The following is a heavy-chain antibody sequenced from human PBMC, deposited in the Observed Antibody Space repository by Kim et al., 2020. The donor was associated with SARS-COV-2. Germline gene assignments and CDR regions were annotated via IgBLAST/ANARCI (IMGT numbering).Heavy chain of an antibody. CDR1: GFTFSSYW. Sequence: GGSLRLSCAASGFTFSSYWMSWVRQAPGKGLEWVANIKQDGSEKYYVDSVKGRFTISRDNAKNSLYLQMNSLRAEDTAVYYCARIPNAVEECSGGSCYFYYFDYWGQGTLVTVSS. CDR3: ARIPNAVEECSGGSCYFYYFDY. D-gene: IGHD2-15*01. V-gene: IGHV3-7*03. J-gene: IGHJ4*02. CDR2: IKQDGSEK.